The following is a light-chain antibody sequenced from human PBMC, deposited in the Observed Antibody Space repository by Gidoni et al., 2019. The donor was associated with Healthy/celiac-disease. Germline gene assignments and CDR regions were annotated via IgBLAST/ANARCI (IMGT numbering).Light chain of an antibody. CDR2: AAS. Sequence: DIQMTQSPSSLSASVGDRVTITCRASQSISSYVNWYQQKPGKAPKLLIYAASRLQSGVPSRFSGSGSGTDFTLTISSLQPEDFATYYCQQSYSTPPLTFGGGTKVEIK. J-gene: IGKJ4*01. V-gene: IGKV1-39*01. CDR1: QSISSY. CDR3: QQSYSTPPLT.